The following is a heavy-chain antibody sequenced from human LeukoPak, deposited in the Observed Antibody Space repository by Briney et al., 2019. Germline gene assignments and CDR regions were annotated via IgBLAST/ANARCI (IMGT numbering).Heavy chain of an antibody. CDR1: GYTFTNYD. CDR2: MNPNSGNT. Sequence: ASVKVSCKASGYTFTNYDVNWVRQATGQGLEWMGRMNPNSGNTGYAQKFQGRVTMTRNTSISTAYMELSSLRSEDTAVYYCARPPSIGGSYYYYGMDVWGQGTTVTVSS. J-gene: IGHJ6*02. V-gene: IGHV1-8*01. CDR3: ARPPSIGGSYYYYGMDV. D-gene: IGHD3-10*01.